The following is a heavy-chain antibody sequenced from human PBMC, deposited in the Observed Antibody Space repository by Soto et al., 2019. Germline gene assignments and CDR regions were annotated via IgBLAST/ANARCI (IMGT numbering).Heavy chain of an antibody. V-gene: IGHV3-74*01. CDR3: ARAQASYGIDDACDV. CDR1: GFTLSNNW. Sequence: EVQLVESGGGLVQPGGSLRLSCAASGFTLSNNWMHWVRQGPGKGLVWVSRIHRDGSTTSYADSVKGRFTISRDNAKNTLYLQMNSLRAEDTALYYCARAQASYGIDDACDVWGQGTIVTVSS. J-gene: IGHJ3*01. D-gene: IGHD2-21*01. CDR2: IHRDGSTT.